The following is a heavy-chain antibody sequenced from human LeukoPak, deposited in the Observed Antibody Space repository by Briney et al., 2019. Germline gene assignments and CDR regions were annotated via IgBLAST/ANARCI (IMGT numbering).Heavy chain of an antibody. V-gene: IGHV4-34*01. CDR3: ARLGKIVAGTWYYGMDV. J-gene: IGHJ6*02. CDR2: INHSGST. D-gene: IGHD6-19*01. CDR1: GGSFSGYY. Sequence: SETLSLTCAVYGGSFSGYYWSWIRQPPGKGLEWIGEINHSGSTNYNPSLKSRVTISVDTSKNQFSLKLSSVTAADTAVYYCARLGKIVAGTWYYGMDVWGQGTTVTVSS.